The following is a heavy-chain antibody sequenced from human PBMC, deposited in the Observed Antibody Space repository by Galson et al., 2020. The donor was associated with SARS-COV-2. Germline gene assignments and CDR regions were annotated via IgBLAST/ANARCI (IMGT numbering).Heavy chain of an antibody. Sequence: SETLSLTCTVSTGSISSGSYYWSWIRQPAGKGLEWIGRIYTSGSTNYNSSLKSRVTISVDTSKNQFSLKLSSGTAADTAVYYCARGYYFRSDNWGQGTLVTVSS. CDR2: IYTSGST. D-gene: IGHD3-22*01. CDR1: TGSISSGSYY. CDR3: ARGYYFRSDN. J-gene: IGHJ4*02. V-gene: IGHV4-61*02.